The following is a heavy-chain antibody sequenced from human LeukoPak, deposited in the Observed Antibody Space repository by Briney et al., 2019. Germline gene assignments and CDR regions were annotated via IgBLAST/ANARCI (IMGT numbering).Heavy chain of an antibody. Sequence: SETLSLACAVYGGSFSGYYWTWIRQPPGKGLEWIGEIHYSGRINYNPSLKSRVTISADTSNNHFSLKMNSVTAADTAVYYCSRGTDAYKCGNSWGQGTLVTVSS. D-gene: IGHD5-24*01. CDR2: IHYSGRI. CDR3: SRGTDAYKCGNS. CDR1: GGSFSGYY. V-gene: IGHV4-34*01. J-gene: IGHJ4*02.